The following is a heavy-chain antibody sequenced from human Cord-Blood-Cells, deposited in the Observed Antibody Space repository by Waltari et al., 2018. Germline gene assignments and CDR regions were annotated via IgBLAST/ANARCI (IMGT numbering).Heavy chain of an antibody. CDR1: GYTFTGSY. D-gene: IGHD4-4*01. CDR2: INPSSGGT. Sequence: QVQLVQSGAVVTKPATSVQLSCKASGYTFTGSYIHWVRQAPGQGLEWMGRINPSSGGTNYAQKFQGRVTMTRDTSISTAYMELSRLRSDDTAVYYCARDPHDYSNYGYYYGMDVWGQGTTVTVSS. V-gene: IGHV1-2*06. J-gene: IGHJ6*02. CDR3: ARDPHDYSNYGYYYGMDV.